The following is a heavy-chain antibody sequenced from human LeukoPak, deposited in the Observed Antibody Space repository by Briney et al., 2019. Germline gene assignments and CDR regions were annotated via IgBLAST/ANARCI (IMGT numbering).Heavy chain of an antibody. Sequence: ASVKVSCKASGGTFSSYAISWVRQAPGQGLEWMGWMNPNSGNTGYAQKFQGRVTMTRNTSISTAYMELSSLRSEDTAVYYCARVGSGYWGQGTLVTVSS. CDR3: ARVGSGY. CDR2: MNPNSGNT. D-gene: IGHD3-3*01. J-gene: IGHJ4*02. V-gene: IGHV1-8*02. CDR1: GGTFSSYA.